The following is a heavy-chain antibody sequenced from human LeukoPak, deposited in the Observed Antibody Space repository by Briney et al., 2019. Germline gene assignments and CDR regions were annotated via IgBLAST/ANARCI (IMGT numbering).Heavy chain of an antibody. CDR1: GFTFSSYG. CDR2: ISHDGSNK. V-gene: IGHV3-30*18. J-gene: IGHJ4*02. CDR3: AKDRSVKYQPPTGFLDY. Sequence: PAGSLRLSCAASGFTFSSYGMHWVRQAPGKGLEWVAVISHDGSNKDYADSVKGRFTISRDNSKNTLYLQMNSLRAEDTAVYYCAKDRSVKYQPPTGFLDYWGQGTLVTVSS. D-gene: IGHD2-2*01.